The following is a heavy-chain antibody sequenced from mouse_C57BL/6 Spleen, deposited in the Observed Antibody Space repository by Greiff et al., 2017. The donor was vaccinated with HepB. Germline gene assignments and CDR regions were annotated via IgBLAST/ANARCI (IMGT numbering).Heavy chain of an antibody. D-gene: IGHD1-1*01. CDR3: ARGPYYYGSSYDYAMDY. CDR1: GYTFTDYN. CDR2: INPNNGGT. V-gene: IGHV1-18*01. Sequence: EVQLQQSGPELVKPGASVKIPCKASGYTFTDYNMDWVKQSHGKSLEWIGDINPNNGGTNYNQKFKGKATLTVDKSSSTAYMELRSLTSEDTAVYYCARGPYYYGSSYDYAMDYWGQGTSVTVSS. J-gene: IGHJ4*01.